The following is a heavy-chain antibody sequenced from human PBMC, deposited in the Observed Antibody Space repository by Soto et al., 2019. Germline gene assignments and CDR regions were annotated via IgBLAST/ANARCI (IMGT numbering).Heavy chain of an antibody. J-gene: IGHJ2*01. CDR2: IHQGGNER. CDR3: ARDFGWEQRRFRDWYFDL. CDR1: GFTSGNSW. V-gene: IGHV3-7*04. D-gene: IGHD3-10*01. Sequence: EVQLVESGGGLVQPGGSLSLSCAASGFTSGNSWMSWVRQAPGKGLEWVANIHQGGNERYYVDSVKGRFTISRDNAKNSLYLQMNSLRVEDTAIYYCARDFGWEQRRFRDWYFDLWGRGTLVTVSS.